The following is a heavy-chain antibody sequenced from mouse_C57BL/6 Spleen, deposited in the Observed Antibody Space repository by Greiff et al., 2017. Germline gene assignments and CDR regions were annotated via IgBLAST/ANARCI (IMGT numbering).Heavy chain of an antibody. CDR1: GFTFTDYY. V-gene: IGHV7-3*01. J-gene: IGHJ4*01. CDR3: ARDGYYAMDY. Sequence: VQLKESGGGLVQPGGSLSLSCAASGFTFTDYYMSWVRQPPGKALEWLGFIRNKANGYTTEYSASVKGRFTISRDNSQSILYLQMNALRAEDSATYYCARDGYYAMDYWGQGTSVTVSS. CDR2: IRNKANGYTT.